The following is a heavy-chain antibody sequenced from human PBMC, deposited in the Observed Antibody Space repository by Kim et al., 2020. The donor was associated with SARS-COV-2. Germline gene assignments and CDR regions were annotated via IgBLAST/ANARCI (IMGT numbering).Heavy chain of an antibody. J-gene: IGHJ4*02. CDR2: ST. D-gene: IGHD1-26*01. CDR3: AKALVGARNY. V-gene: IGHV3-23*01. Sequence: STYYADSVKGRFTIARDNSKNTLYLQMNSLRAEDTAVYYCAKALVGARNYWGQGTLVTVSS.